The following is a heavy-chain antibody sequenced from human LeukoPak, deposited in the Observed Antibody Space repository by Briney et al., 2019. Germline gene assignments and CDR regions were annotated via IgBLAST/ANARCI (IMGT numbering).Heavy chain of an antibody. CDR1: GGSFSGYY. CDR2: INHSGST. D-gene: IGHD3-10*01. V-gene: IGHV4-34*09. J-gene: IGHJ3*02. CDR3: ARGEYYGSGNYNAFDI. Sequence: SETLSLTCAVYGGSFSGYYWSWIRQPPGKGLEWIGEINHSGSTNYNPSLKSRITISVDTSKNQFSLRLSSVTAADTAMYYCARGEYYGSGNYNAFDIWGQGTLVTVSS.